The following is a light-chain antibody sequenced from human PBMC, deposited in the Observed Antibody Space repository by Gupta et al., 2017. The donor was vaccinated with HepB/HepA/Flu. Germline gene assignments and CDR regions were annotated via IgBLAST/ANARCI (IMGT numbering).Light chain of an antibody. J-gene: IGKJ2*01. V-gene: IGKV1-12*01. Sequence: DIQMTQSPSFVSASIGDRVTISCRASQGISTWVAWYQQKSGRAPNLLIYAASRLQSGVPDRFSGSGSGTDFTLTISSLQPEDAATYFCQQPSSFPYTFGQGTRVDIK. CDR3: QQPSSFPYT. CDR2: AAS. CDR1: QGISTW.